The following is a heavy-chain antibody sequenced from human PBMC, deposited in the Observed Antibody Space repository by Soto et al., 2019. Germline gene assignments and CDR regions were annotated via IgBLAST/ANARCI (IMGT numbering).Heavy chain of an antibody. J-gene: IGHJ5*02. CDR3: ATSYDSGFDP. Sequence: QLQLVQSGAEVKKPGASVMVSCKASGYTFTSDGITWIRQAPGQGLEWMGWINANNGNTDYAQNFQGRVTMTTDTSTSTAYMELRSLRSDDTAGYYCATSYDSGFDPWGQGTLVSVSS. CDR2: INANNGNT. CDR1: GYTFTSDG. V-gene: IGHV1-18*04. D-gene: IGHD5-12*01.